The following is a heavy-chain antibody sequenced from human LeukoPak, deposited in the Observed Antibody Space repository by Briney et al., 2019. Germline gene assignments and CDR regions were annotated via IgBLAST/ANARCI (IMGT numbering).Heavy chain of an antibody. V-gene: IGHV1-18*01. Sequence: GASVKVSCKASGYTFTSYGISWVRQAPGQGLEWMGCISAYNGNTNYAQKLQGRVTMTTDTSTSTAYMELRSLRSDDTAVYYCARSSDTAMVTANFDYWGQGTLVTVSS. CDR1: GYTFTSYG. CDR3: ARSSDTAMVTANFDY. CDR2: ISAYNGNT. D-gene: IGHD5-18*01. J-gene: IGHJ4*02.